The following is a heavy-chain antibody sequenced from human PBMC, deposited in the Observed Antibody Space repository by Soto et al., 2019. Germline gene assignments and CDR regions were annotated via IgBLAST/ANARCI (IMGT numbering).Heavy chain of an antibody. V-gene: IGHV3-11*01. CDR3: AKDRRWLQLGPFDY. J-gene: IGHJ4*02. D-gene: IGHD5-12*01. CDR1: GFTFSDYY. CDR2: ISSSGSTI. Sequence: GALRLSCAASGFTFSDYYMSWIRQAPGKGLEWVSYISSSGSTIFYADSVKGRFTISRDNAKNSLYLQMNSLRAEDTAVYYCAKDRRWLQLGPFDYWGQGTLVTVSS.